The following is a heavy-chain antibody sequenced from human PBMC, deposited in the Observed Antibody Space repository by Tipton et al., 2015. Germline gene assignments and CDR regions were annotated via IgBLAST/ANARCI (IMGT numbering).Heavy chain of an antibody. CDR2: IKQDGSEK. J-gene: IGHJ4*02. D-gene: IGHD3-3*01. V-gene: IGHV3-7*03. CDR3: ARDILNDFCSGWPEEY. Sequence: SLRLSCAAPGFTFSSYWMSWVRQAPGKGLEWVANIKQDGSEKYYVDSVKGRFTISRDNAKNSLYLQMNSLRAEDTAVYYCARDILNDFCSGWPEEYWGQGTLVTVSS. CDR1: GFTFSSYW.